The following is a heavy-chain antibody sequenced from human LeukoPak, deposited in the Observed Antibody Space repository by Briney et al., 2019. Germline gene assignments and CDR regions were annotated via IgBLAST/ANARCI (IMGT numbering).Heavy chain of an antibody. D-gene: IGHD1-26*01. CDR2: IWYDGSNK. CDR1: GFTFSSYG. J-gene: IGHJ4*02. CDR3: ARLGSATIY. V-gene: IGHV3-33*01. Sequence: GRSLRLSCAASGFTFSSYGMHWVRQAPGKGLEWVAVIWYDGSNKYYADSVKGRFTISRDNSKNTLYLQMNSLRAEDTAVFYCARLGSATIYWGQGTLVTVSS.